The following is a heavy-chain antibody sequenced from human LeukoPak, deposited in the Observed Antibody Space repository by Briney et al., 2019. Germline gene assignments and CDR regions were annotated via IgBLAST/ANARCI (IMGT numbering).Heavy chain of an antibody. Sequence: GGSLRLSCVASGFTFSDYYMSWIRQAPGKGLEWVSYIRSSGTTIHYADSVKGRFTISRDNAKNSLYLQMNSLRAEDTALYYCARVREYYMDVWGKGTTVTVSS. CDR2: IRSSGTTI. CDR1: GFTFSDYY. V-gene: IGHV3-11*01. CDR3: ARVREYYMDV. J-gene: IGHJ6*03.